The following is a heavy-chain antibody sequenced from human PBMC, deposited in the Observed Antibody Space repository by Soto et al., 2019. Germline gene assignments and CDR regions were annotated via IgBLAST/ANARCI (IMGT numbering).Heavy chain of an antibody. Sequence: GSLRLSCAASGFTFSSYAMSWVRQAPGKGLEWVSAISGSGGSTYYADSVKGRFTISRDNSKNTLYLQMNSLRAEDTAVYYCAKDGTFTMVRGVIISYYGMDVWGQGTTVTVSS. CDR3: AKDGTFTMVRGVIISYYGMDV. CDR1: GFTFSSYA. CDR2: ISGSGGST. D-gene: IGHD3-10*01. V-gene: IGHV3-23*01. J-gene: IGHJ6*02.